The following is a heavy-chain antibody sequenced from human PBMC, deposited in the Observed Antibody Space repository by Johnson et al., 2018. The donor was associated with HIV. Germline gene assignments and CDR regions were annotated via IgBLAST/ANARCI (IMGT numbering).Heavy chain of an antibody. J-gene: IGHJ3*02. CDR2: ISYDGINK. CDR3: ARDLVGGSYLLGAFDI. Sequence: QVQLVESGGGVVQPGGSLRLSCAASGFTFSSYGMHWVRQAPGKGLEWVAVISYDGINKYYAQSVKGRFTISRDNSKKTLYLQMNSLRAEDTAVYNCARDLVGGSYLLGAFDIWGQGTMVTVSS. D-gene: IGHD1-26*01. CDR1: GFTFSSYG. V-gene: IGHV3-30*19.